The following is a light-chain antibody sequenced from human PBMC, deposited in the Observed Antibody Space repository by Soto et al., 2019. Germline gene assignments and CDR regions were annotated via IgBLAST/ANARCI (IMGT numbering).Light chain of an antibody. CDR2: GAS. V-gene: IGKV3-15*01. J-gene: IGKJ1*01. CDR3: QQYNNWPRT. Sequence: EIMMTQSPATLSVSPGEGATLSCRASQSVKSNLAWYQQKTGQAPRLLIYGASTKATGIPARFGGSGSGTEFTLTISSLQSEDFAVYYCQQYNNWPRTFGQGTKV. CDR1: QSVKSN.